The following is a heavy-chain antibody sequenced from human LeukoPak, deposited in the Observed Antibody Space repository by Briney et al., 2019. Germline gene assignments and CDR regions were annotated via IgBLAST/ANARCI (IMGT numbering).Heavy chain of an antibody. Sequence: GGSLRLSCAGSGFTFSTFTMYWVRQAPGKGLEWVSYISSSGSTIYYADSVKGRFTISRDNAKNSLYLQMNSLRAEDTAVYYCARETSGYDFDYWGQGTLVTVSS. D-gene: IGHD5-12*01. V-gene: IGHV3-48*04. CDR2: ISSSGSTI. CDR3: ARETSGYDFDY. J-gene: IGHJ4*02. CDR1: GFTFSTFT.